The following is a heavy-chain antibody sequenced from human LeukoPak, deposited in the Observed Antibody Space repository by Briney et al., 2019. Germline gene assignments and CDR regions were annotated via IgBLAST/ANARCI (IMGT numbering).Heavy chain of an antibody. Sequence: SGGSLRLSCAASGFTFSSYGMPWVRQAPGKGLEWVAVISYDGSNKYYADSVKGRFTISRDNSKNTLYLQMNSLRAEDTAVYYCAKSDFPGYGMDVWGQGATVTVSS. J-gene: IGHJ6*02. CDR3: AKSDFPGYGMDV. D-gene: IGHD3-3*01. V-gene: IGHV3-30*18. CDR1: GFTFSSYG. CDR2: ISYDGSNK.